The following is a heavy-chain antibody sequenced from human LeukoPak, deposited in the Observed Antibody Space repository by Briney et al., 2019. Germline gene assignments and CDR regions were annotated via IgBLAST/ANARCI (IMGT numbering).Heavy chain of an antibody. Sequence: GGSLRLSCAASGFTFSTYGMHWVRQAPGKGLEWVAFIRYDGSNKYYADSVKGRFTISRDNSKNTVYLQMNSLRAEDTAVYYCAAPGVPAATYYFDYWGQGTLVTVSS. CDR3: AAPGVPAATYYFDY. D-gene: IGHD2-2*01. CDR1: GFTFSTYG. J-gene: IGHJ4*02. CDR2: IRYDGSNK. V-gene: IGHV3-30*02.